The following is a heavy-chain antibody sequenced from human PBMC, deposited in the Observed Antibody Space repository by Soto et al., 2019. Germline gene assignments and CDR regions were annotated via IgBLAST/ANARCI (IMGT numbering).Heavy chain of an antibody. V-gene: IGHV4-34*01. Sequence: PSETLSLTCAVYGGSLSDYYWNWLRQPPGKGLEWIGEINHRGTTNYNPSLKSRVTISVDTAMTQFSLKLSSVTAADTAVYYCARGGVADLDYWGQGTLVTVSS. J-gene: IGHJ4*02. D-gene: IGHD6-19*01. CDR1: GGSLSDYY. CDR2: INHRGTT. CDR3: ARGGVADLDY.